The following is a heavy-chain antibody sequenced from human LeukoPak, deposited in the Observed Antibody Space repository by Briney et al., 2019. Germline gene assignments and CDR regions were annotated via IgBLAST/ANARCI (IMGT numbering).Heavy chain of an antibody. Sequence: SETLSLTCTVSGGSINSYYWSWIRQPPGKGLEWVGYIYYSGSTNYNPSLKSRVTISVDTSKNQFSLKLSSVTAADTAVYYCASLRTAMVRGYYYYMDVWGKGTTVTVSS. CDR2: IYYSGST. CDR1: GGSINSYY. CDR3: ASLRTAMVRGYYYYMDV. D-gene: IGHD5-18*01. J-gene: IGHJ6*03. V-gene: IGHV4-59*08.